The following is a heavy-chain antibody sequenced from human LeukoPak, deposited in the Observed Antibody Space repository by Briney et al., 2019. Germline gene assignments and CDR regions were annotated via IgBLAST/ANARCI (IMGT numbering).Heavy chain of an antibody. CDR3: AARYSSSSAFDY. CDR1: GGSISSYY. Sequence: SETLSLTCTVSGGSISSYYWSWIRQPPGKGLEWIGYIYYSGSTNYNPSLKSRVTISVDTSKNQFSLKLSSVTAADTAVHYCAARYSSSSAFDYWGQGTLVTVSS. J-gene: IGHJ4*02. V-gene: IGHV4-59*01. D-gene: IGHD6-6*01. CDR2: IYYSGST.